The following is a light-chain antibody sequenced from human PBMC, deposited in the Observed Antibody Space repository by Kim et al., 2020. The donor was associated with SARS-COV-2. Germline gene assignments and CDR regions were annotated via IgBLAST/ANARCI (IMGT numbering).Light chain of an antibody. CDR3: SSYTSSNTFV. CDR2: DVS. Sequence: GQSITISCTGTSSDVGGYNYVSWYQHRPGKAPKVMIYDVSKRPSGVSDRFSGSKSGNTASLTISGLQTEDEADYYCSSYTSSNTFVFGTGTKVTVL. J-gene: IGLJ1*01. CDR1: SSDVGGYNY. V-gene: IGLV2-14*03.